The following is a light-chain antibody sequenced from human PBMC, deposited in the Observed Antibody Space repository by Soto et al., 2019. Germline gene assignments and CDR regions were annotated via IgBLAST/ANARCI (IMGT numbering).Light chain of an antibody. Sequence: HSVLTQPASVSGSPGQSITISCTGTSSYVGSDNLVSWFQQHPGKAPKLMIYEVNKRPSGVSNRFSGSKSGNTASLTISGLQAEDEADYYCSSARSYIHVVFGGGTKLTVL. V-gene: IGLV2-23*02. CDR3: SSARSYIHVV. J-gene: IGLJ2*01. CDR2: EVN. CDR1: SSYVGSDNL.